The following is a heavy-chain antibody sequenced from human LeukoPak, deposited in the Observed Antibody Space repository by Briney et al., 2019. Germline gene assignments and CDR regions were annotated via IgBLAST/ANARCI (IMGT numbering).Heavy chain of an antibody. J-gene: IGHJ4*02. D-gene: IGHD2-21*02. CDR2: ISGSGGST. CDR3: ARAAYCGGDCHYNFDY. V-gene: IGHV3-23*01. Sequence: GGSLRLSCAASGFTFSNYAMSWVRQAPGKGLEWVSTISGSGGSTNYADSVKGRFTISRDNAKNTLYMQMNSLRAEDTAVYYCARAAYCGGDCHYNFDYWGQGTLVTVSS. CDR1: GFTFSNYA.